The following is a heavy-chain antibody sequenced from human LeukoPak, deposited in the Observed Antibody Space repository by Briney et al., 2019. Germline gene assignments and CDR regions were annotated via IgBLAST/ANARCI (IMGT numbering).Heavy chain of an antibody. Sequence: SVKVSCKASGGTFSSSAITWVRQAPGQGLEWMGRIIPVLNITSYAQKFQGSVTITADASTSTVYMELSSLRSEETAVYYCARDQGLTAPPPYGLDVWGQGTTVIVSS. D-gene: IGHD5-18*01. CDR2: IIPVLNIT. CDR3: ARDQGLTAPPPYGLDV. J-gene: IGHJ6*02. CDR1: GGTFSSSA. V-gene: IGHV1-69*04.